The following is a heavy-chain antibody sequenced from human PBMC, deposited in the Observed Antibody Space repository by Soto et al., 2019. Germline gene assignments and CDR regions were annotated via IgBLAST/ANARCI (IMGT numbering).Heavy chain of an antibody. CDR2: IYYSGST. V-gene: IGHV4-39*01. J-gene: IGHJ6*03. CDR3: SRLVYYHHYYIDF. CDR1: GVSISTSYR. Sequence: SETLSLTCTVSGVSISTSYRWGWIRQPPGRGLEWIGSIYYSGSTYYNPSLKSRVTISVDTSKNQFSLRLGSVTAADTAVYYWSRLVYYHHYYIDFPAQRTTVTVS.